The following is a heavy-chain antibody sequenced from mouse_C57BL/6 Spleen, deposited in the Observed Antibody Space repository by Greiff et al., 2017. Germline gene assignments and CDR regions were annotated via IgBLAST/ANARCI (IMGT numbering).Heavy chain of an antibody. CDR3: ARDRGWGYAMDY. CDR2: INYDGSST. J-gene: IGHJ4*01. D-gene: IGHD3-3*01. Sequence: EVKLMESEGGLVQPGSSMKLSCTASGFTFSDYYMAWVRQVPEKGLEWVANINYDGSSTYYLDSLKSRFIISRDNAKNILYLQMSSLKSEDTATYYCARDRGWGYAMDYWGQGTSVTVSS. V-gene: IGHV5-16*01. CDR1: GFTFSDYY.